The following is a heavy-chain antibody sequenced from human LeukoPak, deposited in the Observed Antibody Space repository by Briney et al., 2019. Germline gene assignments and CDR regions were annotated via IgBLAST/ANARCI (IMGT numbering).Heavy chain of an antibody. J-gene: IGHJ4*02. CDR1: GFTFSSYA. CDR2: ISSNGGST. D-gene: IGHD6-6*01. V-gene: IGHV3-64*01. CDR3: ARGMESSSGKHHFDY. Sequence: GGSVRLSCAASGFTFSSYAMHWVRQAPGKGLEYVSAISSNGGSTYYANSVKGRFTISRDNSKNTLYLQMGSLRAEDMAVYYCARGMESSSGKHHFDYWGQGTLVTVSS.